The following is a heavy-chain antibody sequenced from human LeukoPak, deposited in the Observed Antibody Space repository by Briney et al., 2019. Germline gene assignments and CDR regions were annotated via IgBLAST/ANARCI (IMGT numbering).Heavy chain of an antibody. V-gene: IGHV1-69*13. J-gene: IGHJ5*02. CDR3: ARGIAAERYNWFDP. CDR2: IIPIFGTA. D-gene: IGHD6-13*01. CDR1: GGTFSSYA. Sequence: SVKVSCTASGGTFSSYAISWVRQAPGQGLEWMGGIIPIFGTANYAQKFQGRVTITADESTSTAYMELSSLRSEDTAVYYCARGIAAERYNWFDPWGQGTLVTVSS.